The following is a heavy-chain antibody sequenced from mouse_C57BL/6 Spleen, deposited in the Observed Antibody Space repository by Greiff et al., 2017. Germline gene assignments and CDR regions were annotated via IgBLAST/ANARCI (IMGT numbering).Heavy chain of an antibody. CDR2: INPNNGGT. Sequence: EVQLQQSGPELVKPGASVKISCKASGYTFTDYYMNWVKQSHGKSLEWIGDINPNNGGTSYNQKFKGKATLTVDKSSSTAYMELRSLTSEDSAVYYCARGGTTGWGQGTTLTVSS. CDR1: GYTFTDYY. CDR3: ARGGTTG. J-gene: IGHJ2*01. D-gene: IGHD1-1*01. V-gene: IGHV1-26*01.